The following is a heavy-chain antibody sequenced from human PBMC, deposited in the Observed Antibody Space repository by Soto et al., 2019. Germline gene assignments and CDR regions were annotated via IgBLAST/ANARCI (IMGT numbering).Heavy chain of an antibody. CDR2: IRSKAYGGTT. Sequence: GGSLRLSCTASGFTFGDYAMSWVRQAPGKGLEWVGFIRSKAYGGTTEYAASVKGRFTISRDDSKSIAYLQMNSLKTEDTAVYYCTRERQLWSTDAFDYWGQGTRVSV. V-gene: IGHV3-49*04. D-gene: IGHD5-18*01. J-gene: IGHJ4*02. CDR3: TRERQLWSTDAFDY. CDR1: GFTFGDYA.